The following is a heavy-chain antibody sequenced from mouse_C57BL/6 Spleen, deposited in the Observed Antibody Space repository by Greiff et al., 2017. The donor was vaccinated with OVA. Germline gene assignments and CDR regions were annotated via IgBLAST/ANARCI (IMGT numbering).Heavy chain of an antibody. J-gene: IGHJ4*01. CDR1: GFTFSDYY. CDR2: INYDGSST. Sequence: EVKLMESEGGLVQPGSSMKLSCTASGFTFSDYYMAWVRQVPEKGLEWVANINYDGSSTYYLDSLKSRFIISRDNAKNILYLQMSSLKSEDTATYYCARDHDYGSSYYYAVGYWGQGTSVTVAT. D-gene: IGHD1-1*01. CDR3: ARDHDYGSSYYYAVGY. V-gene: IGHV5-16*01.